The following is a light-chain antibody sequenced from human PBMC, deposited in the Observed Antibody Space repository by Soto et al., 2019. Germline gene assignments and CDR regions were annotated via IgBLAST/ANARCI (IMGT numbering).Light chain of an antibody. CDR3: GASDSSLNVVV. Sequence: QSVLTQPPSVSAAPGQRVTISCSGSGSNVGNNFVAWYQQLPGTAPKLLIYDDNKRPSGIPDRFSASKSGASATLGITGLQTGDEAGYYCGASDSSLNVVVLGGGTKLTVL. J-gene: IGLJ3*02. CDR1: GSNVGNNF. V-gene: IGLV1-51*01. CDR2: DDN.